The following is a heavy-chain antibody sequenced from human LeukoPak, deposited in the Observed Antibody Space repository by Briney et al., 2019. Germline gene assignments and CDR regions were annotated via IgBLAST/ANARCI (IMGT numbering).Heavy chain of an antibody. V-gene: IGHV3-48*04. J-gene: IGHJ4*02. CDR2: ISSSGSTI. Sequence: QPGGSLRLSCAASGFIFSSYGMHWVRQAPGKGLEWVSYISSSGSTIYYADSVKGRFTISRDNAKNSLYLQMNSLRAEDTAVYYCAREHIAAAGTFDYWGQGTLVTVSS. CDR1: GFIFSSYG. CDR3: AREHIAAAGTFDY. D-gene: IGHD6-13*01.